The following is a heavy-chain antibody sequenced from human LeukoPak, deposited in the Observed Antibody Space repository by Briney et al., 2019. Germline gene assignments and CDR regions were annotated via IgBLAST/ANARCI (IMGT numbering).Heavy chain of an antibody. CDR2: INSDGSST. V-gene: IGHV3-74*01. CDR3: AKDSKDNYDFWRGYRPRGATNNWFDP. J-gene: IGHJ5*02. D-gene: IGHD3-3*01. CDR1: GFTFSSYW. Sequence: GGSLRLSCAASGFTFSSYWMHWVRQAPGKGLVWVSRINSDGSSTSYADSVKGRFTTSRDNAKNTLYLQMNSLRAEDTAVYYCAKDSKDNYDFWRGYRPRGATNNWFDPWGQGTLVTVSS.